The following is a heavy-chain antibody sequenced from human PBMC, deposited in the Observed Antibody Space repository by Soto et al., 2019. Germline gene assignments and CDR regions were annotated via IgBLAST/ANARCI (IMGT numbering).Heavy chain of an antibody. J-gene: IGHJ5*02. CDR2: IYHSGST. CDR1: GDSISKTTSY. D-gene: IGHD2-2*01. Sequence: TLSLTCSVSGDSISKTTSYWGWIRQPPGKGLEWIGTIYHSGSTYYNPSLMSRVTLSVDKSKNQFSLKLNSVTAADTAVYYCARRVGYCSGTSCNGWFDPWGQGTLVTVSS. CDR3: ARRVGYCSGTSCNGWFDP. V-gene: IGHV4-39*01.